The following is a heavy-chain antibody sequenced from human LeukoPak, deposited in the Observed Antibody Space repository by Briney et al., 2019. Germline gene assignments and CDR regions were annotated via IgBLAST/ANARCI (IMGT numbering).Heavy chain of an antibody. Sequence: SETLSLTCAVSGGSISSGGYSWSWIRQPPGKGLEWIGYIYHSGSTYYNPSLKSRVTISVDRSKNQFSLKLSSVTAADTAVYYCARVDSANYSYDSSGYSNGAFDIWGQGTMVTVSS. CDR2: IYHSGST. V-gene: IGHV4-30-2*01. CDR3: ARVDSANYSYDSSGYSNGAFDI. J-gene: IGHJ3*02. D-gene: IGHD3-22*01. CDR1: GGSISSGGYS.